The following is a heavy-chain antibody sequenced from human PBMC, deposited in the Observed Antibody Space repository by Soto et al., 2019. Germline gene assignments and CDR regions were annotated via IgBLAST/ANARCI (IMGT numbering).Heavy chain of an antibody. CDR1: GFTFSSYS. D-gene: IGHD2-2*01. CDR2: ISSSSSTI. V-gene: IGHV3-48*01. Sequence: EVQLVESGGGLVQPGGSLRLSCAASGFTFSSYSMNWVRQAPGKGLEWVSYISSSSSTIYYADSVKGRFTISRDNAKNSLYLQMNCLRAGDTVVYYCARECCSSTSCLNWFDPWGQGTLVTVSS. J-gene: IGHJ5*02. CDR3: ARECCSSTSCLNWFDP.